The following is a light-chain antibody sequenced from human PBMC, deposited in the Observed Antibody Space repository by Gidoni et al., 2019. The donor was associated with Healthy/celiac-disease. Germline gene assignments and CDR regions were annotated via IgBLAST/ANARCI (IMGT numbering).Light chain of an antibody. CDR1: SLRSYY. Sequence: SSELTQDPAVAVAVGQTVRRTCQGDSLRSYYASWYQQKPGQAPVLVIYGKNNRPSGIPDRFSGSSSGNTASLTITGAQAEDEADYSSNSRDSSGNHLVFGGGTKLTVL. V-gene: IGLV3-19*01. CDR2: GKN. J-gene: IGLJ2*01. CDR3: NSRDSSGNHLV.